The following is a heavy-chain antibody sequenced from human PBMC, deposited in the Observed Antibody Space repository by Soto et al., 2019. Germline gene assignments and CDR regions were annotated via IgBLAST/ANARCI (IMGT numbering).Heavy chain of an antibody. CDR1: GYSFTSQY. CDR3: AKGGWTRPGGGGTEPLDI. V-gene: IGHV1-46*03. CDR2: INPNGGST. Sequence: QVQLVQSGAEVEKPGASVKISCKASGYSFTSQYVHWVRQAPGQGLEWMGIINPNGGSTTYAQKFHGRVALGRGMARSQGLMGRSSRAAEERAGLYGAKGGWTRPGGGGTEPLDIWGQGTMVTVAS. J-gene: IGHJ3*02. D-gene: IGHD3-16*01.